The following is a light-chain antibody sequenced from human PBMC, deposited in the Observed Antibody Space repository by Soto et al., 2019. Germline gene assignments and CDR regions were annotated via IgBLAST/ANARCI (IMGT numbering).Light chain of an antibody. CDR2: KAS. V-gene: IGKV1-5*03. CDR3: QHYDSYSPTWT. J-gene: IGKJ1*01. CDR1: QSIGDW. Sequence: DIQMTQSHSTLSASVGDRVSITCRASQSIGDWLAWYQQKPGKAPKLLIYKASNLQSGVPSRFSGSGSGTDFTLTISSLQPDDFATYYCQHYDSYSPTWTFGQGTKVDIK.